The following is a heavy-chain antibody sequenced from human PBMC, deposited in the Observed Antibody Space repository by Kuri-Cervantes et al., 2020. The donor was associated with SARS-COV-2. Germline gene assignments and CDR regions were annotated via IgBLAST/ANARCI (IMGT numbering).Heavy chain of an antibody. J-gene: IGHJ4*02. CDR2: INHSGST. D-gene: IGHD4-11*01. Sequence: SETLSLTCAVYGGSFSGYYWSWIRQPPGKGLEWIGEINHSGSTNYNPSLKSRVTISVDTSKNQFSLKLSSVTAADTAVYYCARTSHYDQYFDYWGQGTLVTVSS. CDR1: GGSFSGYY. V-gene: IGHV4-34*01. CDR3: ARTSHYDQYFDY.